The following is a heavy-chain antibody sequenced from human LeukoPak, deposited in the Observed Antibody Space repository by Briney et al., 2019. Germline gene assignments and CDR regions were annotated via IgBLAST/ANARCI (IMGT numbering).Heavy chain of an antibody. Sequence: SSETLSLTCTVSGGSIRRYFWSWIRQPAGKGLEWIGRIHSNGGFTHNPSLKSRVTMETDTYKNEVSLKLTSVTAADTAIYYRARNTYCYENNCDLRGHWFDPWGQGTLVIVAS. J-gene: IGHJ5*02. CDR2: IHSNGGF. CDR1: GGSIRRYF. D-gene: IGHD3-16*02. CDR3: ARNTYCYENNCDLRGHWFDP. V-gene: IGHV4-4*07.